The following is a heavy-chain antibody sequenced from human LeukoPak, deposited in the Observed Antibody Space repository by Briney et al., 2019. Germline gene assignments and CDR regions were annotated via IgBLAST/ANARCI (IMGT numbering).Heavy chain of an antibody. J-gene: IGHJ4*02. CDR2: ISSSSSYI. CDR3: ATDYGDSESPGYLFFGY. Sequence: GGSLRLSCAASGVTFSSYSMNWVCQAPGKGLGCVWSISSSSSYIYYADSVTGRFAISRDNAKNSLYLQMNSLRAEDTAVYYCATDYGDSESPGYLFFGYWGQGTLVTVSS. CDR1: GVTFSSYS. V-gene: IGHV3-21*01. D-gene: IGHD4-17*01.